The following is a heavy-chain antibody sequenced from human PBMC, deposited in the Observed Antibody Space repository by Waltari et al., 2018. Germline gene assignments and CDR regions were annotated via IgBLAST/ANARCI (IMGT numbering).Heavy chain of an antibody. V-gene: IGHV3-53*01. CDR3: ARDSRGGLFFDY. J-gene: IGHJ4*01. CDR2: IFSDGRT. CDR1: GFTVSSNY. Sequence: EVQLVESGGGFIQSGGSLRLSCAASGFTVSSNYMSWVRQAPGKGLEWFSVIFSDGRTYYADSVKGRFTISRDNSKNTLYLQINSLRAEDTAVYYCARDSRGGLFFDYWGQEPWSPSPQ.